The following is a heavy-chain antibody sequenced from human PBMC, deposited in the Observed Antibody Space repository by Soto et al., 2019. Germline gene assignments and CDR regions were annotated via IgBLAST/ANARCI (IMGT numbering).Heavy chain of an antibody. J-gene: IGHJ4*02. CDR2: IYYSGST. Sequence: SETLSLTCTVSGDSISDYYWTWIRQPPGKGLEWIGYIYYSGSTHYNPSLRGRVTISVDTSKNQFSLELSSVTAADTAVYFCAKVTGWYRPFVSWGRGTLVTAPQ. CDR1: GDSISDYY. V-gene: IGHV4-59*13. CDR3: AKVTGWYRPFVS. D-gene: IGHD6-19*01.